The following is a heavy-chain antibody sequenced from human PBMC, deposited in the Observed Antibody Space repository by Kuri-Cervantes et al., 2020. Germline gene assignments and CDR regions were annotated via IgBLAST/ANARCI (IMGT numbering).Heavy chain of an antibody. D-gene: IGHD3-3*01. CDR2: IGGSGSST. J-gene: IGHJ5*02. CDR3: ARGVTYYDFWSGTWTDNWFDP. Sequence: GGSLRLSCAASGFTFSDYVMSWVRQAPGQGLKWVSRIGGSGSSTYYADSVRGRFTISRDNAKNSLYLQMNSLRAEDTAVYYCARGVTYYDFWSGTWTDNWFDPWGQGTLVTVSS. V-gene: IGHV3-23*01. CDR1: GFTFSDYV.